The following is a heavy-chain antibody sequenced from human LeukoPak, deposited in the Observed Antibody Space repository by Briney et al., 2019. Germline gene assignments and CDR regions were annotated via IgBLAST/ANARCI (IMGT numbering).Heavy chain of an antibody. CDR1: GVSFSGYY. D-gene: IGHD6-13*01. Sequence: SETLSFTCAVYGVSFSGYYWSWLRQPPGKGLEGIREINHSGSSNYNTSLKSRVTISVDTSKNQFSLKLSSLPATETAVYYCARVLNWHQLAWKVIYPSGQGTLFTVSS. CDR3: ARVLNWHQLAWKVIYP. CDR2: INHSGSS. J-gene: IGHJ5*02. V-gene: IGHV4-34*01.